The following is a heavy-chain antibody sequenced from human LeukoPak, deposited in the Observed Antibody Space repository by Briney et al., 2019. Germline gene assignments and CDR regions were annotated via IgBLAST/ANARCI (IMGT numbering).Heavy chain of an antibody. D-gene: IGHD4-17*01. J-gene: IGHJ6*03. CDR1: GGSFSGYY. Sequence: SETLSLTCAVYGGSFSGYYWSWVRQPPGKGLEWIGEIHHRGISNYNPSLRSRVTISVERSQNQFSLRLTSLTAADTAVYFCARGPPSTVTSDYVGHFYMDVWGKGTTVIVSS. CDR2: IHHRGIS. V-gene: IGHV4-34*01. CDR3: ARGPPSTVTSDYVGHFYMDV.